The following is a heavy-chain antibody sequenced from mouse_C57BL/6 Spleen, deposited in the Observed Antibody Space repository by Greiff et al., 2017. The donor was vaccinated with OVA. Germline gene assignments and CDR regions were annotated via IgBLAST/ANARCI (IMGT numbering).Heavy chain of an antibody. CDR2: INPNNGGT. CDR3: ARVYYDYDENAMDY. V-gene: IGHV1-26*01. D-gene: IGHD2-4*01. Sequence: VQLQQSGPELVKPGASVKISCKASGYTFTDYYMNWVKQSHGKSLEWIGDINPNNGGTSYNQKFKGKATLTVDKSSSTAYMELRSLTSEDSAVYYCARVYYDYDENAMDYWGQGTSVTVSS. J-gene: IGHJ4*01. CDR1: GYTFTDYY.